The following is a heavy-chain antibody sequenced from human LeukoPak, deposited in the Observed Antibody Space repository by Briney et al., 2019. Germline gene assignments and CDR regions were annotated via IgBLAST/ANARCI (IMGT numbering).Heavy chain of an antibody. Sequence: HPGGSLCLSCAASGFPFSSYGMHWVRQAPGKGLEWVAVIWYDESNQYYADSVKGRFTISRDNSKNTLSLQMNSPRAEDTAVYYCAKGVSGYSAYLDYWGQGTLVTVSS. CDR1: GFPFSSYG. D-gene: IGHD5-12*01. J-gene: IGHJ4*02. V-gene: IGHV3-33*06. CDR3: AKGVSGYSAYLDY. CDR2: IWYDESNQ.